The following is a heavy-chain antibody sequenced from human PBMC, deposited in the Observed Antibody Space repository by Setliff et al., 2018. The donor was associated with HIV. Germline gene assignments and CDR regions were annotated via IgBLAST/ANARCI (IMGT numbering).Heavy chain of an antibody. D-gene: IGHD3-10*01. CDR1: GDIFSTFA. CDR3: ARGEATHGPGTYSIYS. CDR2: IIPVFGTP. Sequence: SVKVSCKASGDIFSTFAINWVRQAPGQGLEWVGGIIPVFGTPNYAQKFLGRVTITADESTSTGYMEMSSLTSEDTAVYYCARGEATHGPGTYSIYSWGQGTLVTVSS. V-gene: IGHV1-69*13. J-gene: IGHJ5*02.